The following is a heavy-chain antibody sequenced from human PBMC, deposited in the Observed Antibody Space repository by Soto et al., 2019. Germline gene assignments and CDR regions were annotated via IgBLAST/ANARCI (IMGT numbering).Heavy chain of an antibody. D-gene: IGHD3-10*01. Sequence: PXESLKISCKGSGYSFTSYWIGWVRQMPGKGLEWMGIIYPGGSDTRYSPSFQGQVTISADKSISTAYLQWSSLKASDTAMYYCAGLPGYDSGSYPYYYGMDVWGQGTTVTVSS. CDR1: GYSFTSYW. V-gene: IGHV5-51*03. J-gene: IGHJ6*02. CDR2: IYPGGSDT. CDR3: AGLPGYDSGSYPYYYGMDV.